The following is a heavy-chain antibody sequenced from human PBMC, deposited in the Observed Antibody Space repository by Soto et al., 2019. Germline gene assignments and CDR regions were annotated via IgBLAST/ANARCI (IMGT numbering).Heavy chain of an antibody. CDR2: ISAYNGST. Sequence: ASVKVYCNASGYTFTSHGISWVLQAPGQGLEWMGWISAYNGSTNYAQKLQGRVTMTTDTSTSTAYMELRSLRSDDTAVYYCATVLDNYDFWSGYYTFDWFDPWG. CDR1: GYTFTSHG. J-gene: IGHJ5*02. V-gene: IGHV1-18*01. D-gene: IGHD3-3*01. CDR3: ATVLDNYDFWSGYYTFDWFDP.